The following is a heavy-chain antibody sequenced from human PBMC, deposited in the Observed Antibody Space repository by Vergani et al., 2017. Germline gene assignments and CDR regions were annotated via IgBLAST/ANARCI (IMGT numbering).Heavy chain of an antibody. CDR2: IVVGSGNT. V-gene: IGHV1-58*01. CDR3: AAVVLPATEFAAYYLDY. CDR1: GFTFTSSA. D-gene: IGHD2-2*01. Sequence: QMQLVQSGPEVKKPGTSVKVSCKASGFTFTSSAVQWVQQARGQRLEWIGWIVVGSGNTNYAQKFQERVTITRDMSTSTAYMELSSLRSEDTAVYYCAAVVLPATEFAAYYLDYWGQGTLVTVSS. J-gene: IGHJ4*02.